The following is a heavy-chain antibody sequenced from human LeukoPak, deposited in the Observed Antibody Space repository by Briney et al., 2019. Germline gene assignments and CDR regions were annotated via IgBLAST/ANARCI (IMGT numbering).Heavy chain of an antibody. CDR2: ISGSGGST. Sequence: PGGSLRLSCAASGFTFSDYYMSWIRQAPGKGLEWVSAISGSGGSTYYADSVKGRFTISRDNSKNTLYLQMNSLRAEDTAVYYCAKGYYYDSSGEVPFDYWGQGTLVTVSS. V-gene: IGHV3-23*01. D-gene: IGHD3-22*01. CDR3: AKGYYYDSSGEVPFDY. CDR1: GFTFSDYY. J-gene: IGHJ4*02.